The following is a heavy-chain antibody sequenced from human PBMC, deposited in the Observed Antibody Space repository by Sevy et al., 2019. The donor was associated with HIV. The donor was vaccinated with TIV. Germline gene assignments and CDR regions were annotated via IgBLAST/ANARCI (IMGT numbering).Heavy chain of an antibody. CDR2: IVVGSGNT. J-gene: IGHJ6*02. CDR1: GFTFTSSA. CDR3: AASFGGSQYYYYYYGMDV. D-gene: IGHD3-16*01. V-gene: IGHV1-58*01. Sequence: ASVKVSCKASGFTFTSSAVQWVRQARGQRLEWIGWIVVGSGNTNYAQKFQERVTITRDMSTSTAYMELSSLRSEDTAVYYCAASFGGSQYYYYYYGMDVWGQGTTVTVSS.